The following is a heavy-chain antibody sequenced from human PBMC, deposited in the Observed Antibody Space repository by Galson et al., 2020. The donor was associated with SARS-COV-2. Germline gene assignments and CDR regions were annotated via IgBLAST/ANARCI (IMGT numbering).Heavy chain of an antibody. CDR3: ARPLGDSWIHALEY. V-gene: IGHV3-53*01. Sequence: GESLKISCAVSGLIVDSNYMTWVRQAPGKGLEWVSVLYGGGVIYYADSVKGRFTISRDKLKNTLYLQMNSLRADDTAIYYCARPLGDSWIHALEYWGQGTLVTVSS. CDR2: LYGGGVI. J-gene: IGHJ4*02. CDR1: GLIVDSNY. D-gene: IGHD6-13*01.